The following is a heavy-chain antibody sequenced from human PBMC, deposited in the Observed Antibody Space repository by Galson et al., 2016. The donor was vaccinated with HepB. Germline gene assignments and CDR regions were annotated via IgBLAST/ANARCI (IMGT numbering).Heavy chain of an antibody. CDR1: GFTFSNFA. CDR3: AKAVGRYSDSWTYRGGYFDY. J-gene: IGHJ4*02. CDR2: ISVTGETT. Sequence: SLRLSCAASGFTFSNFAMSWVRQAPGGGLEWVSGISVTGETTYYADSVKGRFTISGDESTSTLFLQMSSLRVEDTAIYHCAKAVGRYSDSWTYRGGYFDYWGPGCLVTVPS. V-gene: IGHV3-23*01. D-gene: IGHD3-10*01.